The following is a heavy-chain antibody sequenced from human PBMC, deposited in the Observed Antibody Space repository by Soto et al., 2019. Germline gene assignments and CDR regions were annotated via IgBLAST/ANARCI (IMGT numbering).Heavy chain of an antibody. J-gene: IGHJ4*02. D-gene: IGHD5-18*01. CDR3: SRGGYTYGRDY. CDR2: IYYSGTI. CDR1: GGSISSNTYY. V-gene: IGHV4-39*01. Sequence: QLQLQESGPGLVKPSETLSLTCTVSGGSISSNTYYWGWIRQPPGKGLEWIGCIYYSGTIYYHPSLKSRVTISVDTSKNQFSLKLSSVTAADTAVYYCSRGGYTYGRDYWGQGTLVTVSS.